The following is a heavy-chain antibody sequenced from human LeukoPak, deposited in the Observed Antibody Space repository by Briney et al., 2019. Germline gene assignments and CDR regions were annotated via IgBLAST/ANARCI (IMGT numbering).Heavy chain of an antibody. J-gene: IGHJ6*03. V-gene: IGHV3-21*04. Sequence: PGGSLRLSCAASRFTFSSYSMNWVRQAPGKGLEWVSSISSSSSYIYYADSVKGRFTISRDNAKNSLYLQMNSLRAEDTALYYCAKANTLDYYGSGSYYYYMDVWGKGTTVTISS. CDR3: AKANTLDYYGSGSYYYYMDV. CDR1: RFTFSSYS. CDR2: ISSSSSYI. D-gene: IGHD3-10*01.